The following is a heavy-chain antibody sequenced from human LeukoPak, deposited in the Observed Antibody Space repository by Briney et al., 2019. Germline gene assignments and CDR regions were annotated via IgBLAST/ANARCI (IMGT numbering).Heavy chain of an antibody. J-gene: IGHJ3*02. D-gene: IGHD3-9*01. Sequence: RGESLKISCKGSGYSFTSYWIGWVRQMPGKGLEWMGIIYPGDSDTRYSPSFQGQVTISADKSISTAYLQWSSLKASDTAMYYCARGVLVDWSAGDAFDIWGQGTMVTVSS. CDR3: ARGVLVDWSAGDAFDI. CDR1: GYSFTSYW. V-gene: IGHV5-51*01. CDR2: IYPGDSDT.